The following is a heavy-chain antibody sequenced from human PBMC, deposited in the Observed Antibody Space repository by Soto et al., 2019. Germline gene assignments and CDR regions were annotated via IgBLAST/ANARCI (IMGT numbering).Heavy chain of an antibody. CDR3: ARDEYGYSICFDP. D-gene: IGHD4-4*01. CDR2: ISDNGGTT. J-gene: IGHJ5*02. Sequence: QPGGSLRLSCAASEFTFSNYAMSWVRQAPGKGLEWVSSISDNGGTTYYADSVKGRFTISRDNSKNTLYLQMNSLRAEDTAVYYCARDEYGYSICFDPWGQGTLVTVSS. CDR1: EFTFSNYA. V-gene: IGHV3-23*01.